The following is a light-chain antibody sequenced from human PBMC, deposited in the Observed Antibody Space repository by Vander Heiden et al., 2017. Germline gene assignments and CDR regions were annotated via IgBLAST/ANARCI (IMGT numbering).Light chain of an antibody. V-gene: IGLV1-40*01. CDR2: GNS. J-gene: IGLJ1*01. CDR1: SSNIGAGSD. Sequence: QSVLTQPPSVSGAPGQRVTISCTGSSSNIGAGSDVHWYRQLPGTAPKLLIYGNSNRPSGVPDRFSGSRSGTSASLAITGLQAEDEADYYCQSFDRSLSGLYVFGTGTKVSVL. CDR3: QSFDRSLSGLYV.